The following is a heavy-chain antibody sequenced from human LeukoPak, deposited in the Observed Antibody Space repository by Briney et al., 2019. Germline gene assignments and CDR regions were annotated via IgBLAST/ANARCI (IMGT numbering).Heavy chain of an antibody. D-gene: IGHD3-10*01. CDR2: ISGSGGST. CDR3: AKSLYGSGSSSRNWFDP. J-gene: IGHJ5*02. Sequence: PGGSLRLSCAASGFTFSSYGMSWVRQAPGKGLEWVSAISGSGGSTYYADSVKGRFTISRDNSKNTLYLQMNSLRAEDTAVYYCAKSLYGSGSSSRNWFDPWGQGTLVTVSS. V-gene: IGHV3-23*01. CDR1: GFTFSSYG.